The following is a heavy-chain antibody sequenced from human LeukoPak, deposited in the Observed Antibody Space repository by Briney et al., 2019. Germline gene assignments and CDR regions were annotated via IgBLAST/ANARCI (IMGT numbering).Heavy chain of an antibody. CDR3: AKEGLGSSWYPNYFDY. CDR2: ISYDGSNK. J-gene: IGHJ4*02. V-gene: IGHV3-30*18. CDR1: GFTFTNYW. D-gene: IGHD6-13*01. Sequence: EGSLRLSCGVSGFTFTNYWMSWVRQAPGKGLEWVALISYDGSNKYYADFVKGRFTISRDSSKNTLYLQVNSLRAEDTAVYYCAKEGLGSSWYPNYFDYWGQGTLVTVSS.